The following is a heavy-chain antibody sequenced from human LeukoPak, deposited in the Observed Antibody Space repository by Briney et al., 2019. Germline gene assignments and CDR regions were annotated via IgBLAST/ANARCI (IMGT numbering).Heavy chain of an antibody. CDR1: GDSISNYY. D-gene: IGHD1-7*01. CDR2: IYTSGST. CDR3: ARDQTNYLSRAFDI. V-gene: IGHV4-4*07. Sequence: SETLSLTCTVSGDSISNYYWSWIRQPAGKGLEWIGRIYTSGSTNYNPSLKSRVTMSVDTSKNQFSLKLSSVTAADTAVYYCARDQTNYLSRAFDIWGQGTMVTVSS. J-gene: IGHJ3*02.